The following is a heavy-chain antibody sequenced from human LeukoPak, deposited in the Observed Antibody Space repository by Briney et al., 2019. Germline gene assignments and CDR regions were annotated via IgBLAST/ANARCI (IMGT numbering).Heavy chain of an antibody. D-gene: IGHD3-9*01. V-gene: IGHV3-23*01. CDR2: ISGSGGST. CDR1: GFTFSSYA. Sequence: GGSLRLSCAASGFTFSSYAMSWVRQAPGKGLEWVSAISGSGGSTYYADSVKGRFTISRDNSKNTLYLQMNSLRAEDTAVYYRAKGRYFDWLDYYGMDVWGQGTTVTVSS. CDR3: AKGRYFDWLDYYGMDV. J-gene: IGHJ6*02.